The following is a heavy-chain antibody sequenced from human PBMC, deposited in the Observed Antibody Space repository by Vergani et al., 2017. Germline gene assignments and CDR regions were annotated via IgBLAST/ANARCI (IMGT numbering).Heavy chain of an antibody. Sequence: QVQLQQWGGGLLKPSETLSLTCVVNGGSFTSEHWTWIRQSPGEGLEWVGDIDHTGRPDYNPSLKSRLTMSVDKSRNQFSLTLNSVTATDTAIYFCARVNTETNGHLYYYYYMDVWGQGTAVTVS. CDR1: GGSFTSEH. V-gene: IGHV4-34*01. CDR2: IDHTGRP. CDR3: ARVNTETNGHLYYYYYMDV. J-gene: IGHJ6*03. D-gene: IGHD4-11*01.